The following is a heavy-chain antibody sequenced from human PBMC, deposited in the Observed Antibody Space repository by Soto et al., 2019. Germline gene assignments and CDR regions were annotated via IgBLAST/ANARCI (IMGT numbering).Heavy chain of an antibody. CDR2: IYVNGNT. Sequence: GGSMRHPRAGAEGTSSLIGVGWARQAPGKGLEWVSLIYVNGNTYSADSVKGRFTISRDNAKNSLFLQMNNLTVEDTAVYYCAKENWANTDSWGQGTLVTVSS. CDR3: AKENWANTDS. J-gene: IGHJ4*02. CDR1: EGTSSLIG. V-gene: IGHV3-53*01. D-gene: IGHD7-27*01.